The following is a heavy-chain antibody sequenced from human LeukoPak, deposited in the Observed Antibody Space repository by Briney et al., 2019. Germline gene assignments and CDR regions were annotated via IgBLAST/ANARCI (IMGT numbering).Heavy chain of an antibody. CDR1: AFTFSSYS. Sequence: PGGSLRLSCAASAFTFSSYSMNWVRQAPGKGLEWVSSISSSSSYIYYADSVKGRFTISRDNAKNSLFLQMNSLRAEDTAVYYCARAYDCSSTSCYDYYYYMDVWGKGTTVTVSS. CDR3: ARAYDCSSTSCYDYYYYMDV. D-gene: IGHD2-2*01. CDR2: ISSSSSYI. V-gene: IGHV3-21*01. J-gene: IGHJ6*03.